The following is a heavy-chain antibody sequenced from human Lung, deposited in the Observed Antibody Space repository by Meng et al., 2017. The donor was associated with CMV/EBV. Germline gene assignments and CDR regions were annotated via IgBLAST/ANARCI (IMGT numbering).Heavy chain of an antibody. CDR3: ARGPGELYYFDY. V-gene: IGHV1-69*05. J-gene: IGHJ4*02. CDR1: GGTFSSYA. CDR2: IIPIFGTA. D-gene: IGHD3-16*01. Sequence: CKASGGTFSSYAISWVRQAPGQGLEWMGGIIPIFGTANYAQKFQGRVTIATDESTSTAYMELSSLRSEDAAVYYCARGPGELYYFDYWGQGTLVTVSS.